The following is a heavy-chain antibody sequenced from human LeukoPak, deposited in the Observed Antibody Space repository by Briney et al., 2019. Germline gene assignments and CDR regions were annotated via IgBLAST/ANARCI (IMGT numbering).Heavy chain of an antibody. Sequence: PGGSLRLSCAASGFTFDDYAMHWVRQAPGKGLEWVSGISWNSGSIGYADSVKGRFTISRDNAKNSLYLQMNSLRAEDTALYYCLAAAGTGYWGQGTLVTVSS. CDR3: LAAAGTGY. CDR1: GFTFDDYA. CDR2: ISWNSGSI. V-gene: IGHV3-9*01. D-gene: IGHD6-13*01. J-gene: IGHJ4*02.